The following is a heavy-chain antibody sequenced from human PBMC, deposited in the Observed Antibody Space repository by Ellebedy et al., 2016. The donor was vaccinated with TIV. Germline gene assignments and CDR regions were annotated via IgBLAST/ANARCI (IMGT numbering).Heavy chain of an antibody. CDR1: GFTFSDAW. CDR3: TTDVWFGELLDQY. Sequence: GGSLRLSCAASGFTFSDAWMNWVRQAPGKGLEWVGRIKSKADGGTTDYIAPVKGRFTISRDDSKSMLYLQMNSLRTEDTAVYYCTTDVWFGELLDQYWGKGTLVTVS. CDR2: IKSKADGGTT. J-gene: IGHJ4*02. D-gene: IGHD3-10*01. V-gene: IGHV3-15*01.